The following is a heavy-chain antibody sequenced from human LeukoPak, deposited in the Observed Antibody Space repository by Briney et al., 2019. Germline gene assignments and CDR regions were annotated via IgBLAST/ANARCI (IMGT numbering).Heavy chain of an antibody. J-gene: IGHJ6*02. D-gene: IGHD5-18*01. V-gene: IGHV3-53*01. Sequence: PGGSLRLSCAASGFTFSSYAMSWVRQAPGKGLEWVSVIYSGGSTYYADSVKGRFTISRDNSKNTLYLQMNSLRAEDTAVYYCARAGTVRGYSYVSGMDVWGQGTTVTVSS. CDR3: ARAGTVRGYSYVSGMDV. CDR2: IYSGGST. CDR1: GFTFSSYA.